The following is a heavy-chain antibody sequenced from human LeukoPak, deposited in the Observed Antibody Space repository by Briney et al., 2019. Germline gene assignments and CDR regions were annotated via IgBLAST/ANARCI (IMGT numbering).Heavy chain of an antibody. CDR2: IYYSGST. J-gene: IGHJ5*02. D-gene: IGHD2-15*01. CDR1: GGSISSYY. V-gene: IGHV4-59*01. Sequence: SETLSLTCTVSGGSISSYYWSWIRQPPGKGLEWIGYIYYSGSTNYNPSLKSRVTISVDTSKNQSSLKLSSVTAADTAVYYCARGFCSGGSCYDWFDPWGQGTLVTVSS. CDR3: ARGFCSGGSCYDWFDP.